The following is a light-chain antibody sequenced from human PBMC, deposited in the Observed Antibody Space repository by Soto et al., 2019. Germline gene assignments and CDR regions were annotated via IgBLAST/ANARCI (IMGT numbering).Light chain of an antibody. CDR1: QSTSTG. Sequence: DIQMTQSPSTLSASVGDRVTITCRASQSTSTGLAWYKQKPRKATKLMRYDASSLESRVPSRFSGGGSGTEFTLTIGGLRPDDFATYYCQQYNTYAYTFGQGTKLETK. J-gene: IGKJ2*01. CDR3: QQYNTYAYT. V-gene: IGKV1-5*01. CDR2: DAS.